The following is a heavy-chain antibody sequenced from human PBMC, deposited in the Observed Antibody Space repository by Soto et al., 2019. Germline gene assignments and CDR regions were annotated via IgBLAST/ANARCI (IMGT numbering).Heavy chain of an antibody. J-gene: IGHJ6*02. CDR2: IYYSGST. CDR1: GGSISSGGYY. CDR3: ARDRRDYDFWSGYYTAYYYYGMDV. V-gene: IGHV4-31*03. Sequence: PSETLSLTCTVSGGSISSGGYYWSWIRQHPGKGLEWIGYIYYSGSTYYNPSLKSRVTISVDTSKNQFSLKLSSVTAADTAVYYCARDRRDYDFWSGYYTAYYYYGMDVWGQGTTVTVSS. D-gene: IGHD3-3*01.